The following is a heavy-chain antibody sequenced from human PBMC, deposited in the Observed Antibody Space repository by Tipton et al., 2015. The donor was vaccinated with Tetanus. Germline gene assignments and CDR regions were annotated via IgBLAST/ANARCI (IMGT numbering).Heavy chain of an antibody. CDR1: GFTSESHY. Sequence: SLRLSCAASGFTSESHYMHWVRQTPGKGLVWISRINPDGRRTNYADSVKGRFTISRDNSKNSLYLQLNSLRTEDTGLYYCAKDTSVSTEKGGTDVWGQGTTVTVYS. D-gene: IGHD1-14*01. CDR3: AKDTSVSTEKGGTDV. CDR2: INPDGRRT. J-gene: IGHJ6*02. V-gene: IGHV3-43*02.